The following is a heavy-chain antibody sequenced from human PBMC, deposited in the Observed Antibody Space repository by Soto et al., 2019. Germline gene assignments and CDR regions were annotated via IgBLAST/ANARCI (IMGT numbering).Heavy chain of an antibody. J-gene: IGHJ4*02. Sequence: SETLSLTCTVSGGSVSSGTYYYSWIRQPPGKGLEWIGYIYYTGSTNYNPSLKSRVTMSGDTSKNQFSLKVSSVTAADTAVYYCARESDILKGSFDSWGQGTLVTV. D-gene: IGHD3-9*01. CDR1: GGSVSSGTYY. V-gene: IGHV4-61*01. CDR3: ARESDILKGSFDS. CDR2: IYYTGST.